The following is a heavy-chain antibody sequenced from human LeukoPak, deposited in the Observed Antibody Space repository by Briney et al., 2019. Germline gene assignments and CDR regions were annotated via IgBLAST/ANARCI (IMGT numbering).Heavy chain of an antibody. Sequence: GGSLSLSCAASGFTFSTYAMSWVRQAPGKGLEWVSSISSSGDRTFYADSVKDRFTISRDNSENTLYLQMSRLRAEDTAVYYCAKDRPNYHESNGHYYRLNGDYWGQGTLATVSS. J-gene: IGHJ4*02. V-gene: IGHV3-23*01. CDR3: AKDRPNYHESNGHYYRLNGDY. CDR1: GFTFSTYA. CDR2: ISSSGDRT. D-gene: IGHD3-22*01.